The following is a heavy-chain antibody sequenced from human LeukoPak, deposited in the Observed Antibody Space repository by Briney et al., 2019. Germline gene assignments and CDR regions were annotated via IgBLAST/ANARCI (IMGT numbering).Heavy chain of an antibody. CDR1: GFAFSSYS. D-gene: IGHD1-26*01. J-gene: IGHJ4*02. V-gene: IGHV3-48*02. CDR2: ISSGSSPI. CDR3: ASSGSYRFDY. Sequence: GGSLRLSCAASGFAFSSYSMNWVRQAPGKGLEWISYISSGSSPIYYADSVKGRFTISRDNAKNSLFLQMNSLRDEDTAVYYCASSGSYRFDYWGQGTLVTVSS.